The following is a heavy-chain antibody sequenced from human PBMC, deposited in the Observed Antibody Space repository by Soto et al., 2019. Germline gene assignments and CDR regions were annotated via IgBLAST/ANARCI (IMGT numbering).Heavy chain of an antibody. J-gene: IGHJ6*02. V-gene: IGHV1-18*01. CDR3: ARDRYSKYYYGMDV. CDR2: ISAYNGNT. D-gene: IGHD4-4*01. Sequence: ASVKVSCKASGYTFTSYGISWVRQAPGQGLEWMGWISAYNGNTNYAQKLQGRVTMTTDTSTSTAYMELRSLRSDDTAVYYCARDRYSKYYYGMDVWGQGTMVTVSS. CDR1: GYTFTSYG.